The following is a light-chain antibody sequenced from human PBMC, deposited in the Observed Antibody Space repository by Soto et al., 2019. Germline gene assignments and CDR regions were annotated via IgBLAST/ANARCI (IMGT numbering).Light chain of an antibody. J-gene: IGKJ1*01. V-gene: IGKV3-15*01. Sequence: EVLMTQSPATLTVSPGERVILSCRASQRMSNDLAWYQQKAGQAPRLLIYDASTRATGIPARFSGSGSGTEFTLTISSLQSEDFAVYFCQQYNNWPPWTFGQGTKVEIK. CDR3: QQYNNWPPWT. CDR2: DAS. CDR1: QRMSND.